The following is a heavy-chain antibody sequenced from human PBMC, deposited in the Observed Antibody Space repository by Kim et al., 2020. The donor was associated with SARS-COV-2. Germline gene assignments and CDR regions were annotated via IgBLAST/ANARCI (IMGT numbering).Heavy chain of an antibody. V-gene: IGHV3-72*01. J-gene: IGHJ4*02. D-gene: IGHD2-15*01. Sequence: VKGRFTISRDDSKNSLHLQMNSLKTEDTAVYYCVRPYCSDRRCYSGDSGDYWGQGTLVTVSS. CDR3: VRPYCSDRRCYSGDSGDY.